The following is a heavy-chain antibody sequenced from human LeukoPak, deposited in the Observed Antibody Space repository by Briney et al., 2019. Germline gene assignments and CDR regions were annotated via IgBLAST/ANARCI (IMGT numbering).Heavy chain of an antibody. J-gene: IGHJ3*02. V-gene: IGHV1-2*02. CDR1: GYTFTGYY. CDR2: INPNSGGT. D-gene: IGHD2-2*02. Sequence: GASVKVSCKASGYTFTGYYMHWVRQAPGQGLEWMGWINPNSGGTNYAQKFQGRVTMTRDTSISTAYMELSRLRSDDTAVYYCARASYYCSSTSCYTSDDFDIWGQGTVVTVSS. CDR3: ARASYYCSSTSCYTSDDFDI.